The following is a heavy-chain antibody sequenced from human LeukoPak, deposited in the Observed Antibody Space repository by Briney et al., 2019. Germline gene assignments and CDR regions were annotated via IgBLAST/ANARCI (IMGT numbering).Heavy chain of an antibody. CDR3: AREAGAPNFDY. Sequence: SETLSLTCTASGGTISSGSYYWSCIRQPAGKGLEWIGSIYTSGSTNYNPSLKGRVTISVDTSKNQFSLKLSSVTAADTAVYYCAREAGAPNFDYWGQGTLVTVSS. V-gene: IGHV4-61*02. CDR2: IYTSGST. J-gene: IGHJ4*02. CDR1: GGTISSGSYY. D-gene: IGHD1-26*01.